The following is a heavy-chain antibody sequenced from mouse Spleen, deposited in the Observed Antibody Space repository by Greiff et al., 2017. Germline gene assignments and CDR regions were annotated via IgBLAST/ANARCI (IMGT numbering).Heavy chain of an antibody. CDR3: ARQPLNYFDY. CDR2: ISSGGSYT. D-gene: IGHD1-3*01. CDR1: GFTFSSYG. Sequence: EVHLVESGGDLVKPGGSLKLSCAASGFTFSSYGMSWVRQTPDKRLEWVATISSGGSYTYYPDSVKGRFTISRDNAKNTLYLQMSSLKSEDTAMYYCARQPLNYFDYWGQGTTLTVSS. J-gene: IGHJ2*01. V-gene: IGHV5-6*01.